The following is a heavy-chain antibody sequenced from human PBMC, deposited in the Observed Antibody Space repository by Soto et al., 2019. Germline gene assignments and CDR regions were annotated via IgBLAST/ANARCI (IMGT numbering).Heavy chain of an antibody. D-gene: IGHD3-3*01. CDR3: ARRGEFGVVIFIDY. V-gene: IGHV4-31*03. CDR1: GGSISSGGYY. J-gene: IGHJ4*02. CDR2: IYYSGST. Sequence: SETLSLTCTVSGGSISSGGYYWSWIRQHPGKGLEWIGYIYYSGSTYYNPSLKSRVTISVDTSKNQFSLKLSSVTAADTAVYYCARRGEFGVVIFIDYWGQGTLVTVSS.